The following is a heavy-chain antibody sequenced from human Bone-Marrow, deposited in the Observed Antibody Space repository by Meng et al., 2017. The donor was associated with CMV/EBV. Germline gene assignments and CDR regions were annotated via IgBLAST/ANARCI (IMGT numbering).Heavy chain of an antibody. CDR1: GFTFSSYS. CDR2: ITRNNLI. V-gene: IGHV3-21*01. J-gene: IGHJ4*02. CDR3: ARDPDRDHGGSGRCLDF. D-gene: IGHD3-10*01. Sequence: GGSLRLSCAASGFTFSSYSMHWVRQAPGKGLEWVAFITRNNLIYYADSLEGRFTISRDNGRNSLYLQVRSLRDEDTAVYYCARDPDRDHGGSGRCLDFWVQGTLVTVSS.